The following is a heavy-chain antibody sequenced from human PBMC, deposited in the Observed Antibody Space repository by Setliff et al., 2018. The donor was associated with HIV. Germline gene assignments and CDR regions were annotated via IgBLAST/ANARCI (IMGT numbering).Heavy chain of an antibody. J-gene: IGHJ4*02. CDR2: INHRGST. CDR1: GGSLNGFY. CDR3: AGGPGTTSIDY. D-gene: IGHD1-26*01. Sequence: PSETLSLTCAFYGGSLNGFYWGWIRQSPGKGLEWIGEINHRGSTKYNPSLKSRVTIRLDMSKNQFSLELISVTAADTAVYYCAGGPGTTSIDYWAQGTLVTVSS. V-gene: IGHV4-34*01.